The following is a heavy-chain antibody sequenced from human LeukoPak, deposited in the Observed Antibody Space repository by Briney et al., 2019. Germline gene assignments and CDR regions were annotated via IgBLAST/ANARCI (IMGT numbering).Heavy chain of an antibody. J-gene: IGHJ4*02. CDR3: ASGLVARQDFDY. V-gene: IGHV4-39*01. CDR1: GGSISTSNYY. CDR2: IYYGGST. Sequence: PSETLSLTCTVSGGSISTSNYYWGCIRQPPGKGLEWIGNIYYGGSTFYNPSLKSRVTISADTSKNQFSLKLTSVTAADTALYYCASGLVARQDFDYWGQGTLVTVSS. D-gene: IGHD6-6*01.